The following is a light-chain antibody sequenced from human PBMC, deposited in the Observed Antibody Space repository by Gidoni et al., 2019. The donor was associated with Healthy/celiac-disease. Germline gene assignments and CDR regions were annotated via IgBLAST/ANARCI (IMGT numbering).Light chain of an antibody. V-gene: IGKV3-11*01. CDR2: DAF. Sequence: EIVLTQSPATLSLSPGERATLSGRASQSVRSYLAWYQQKPGQAPRLLIYDAFNRATGIPARFSGSGSGTDFTLTISSLEPEDFAVYYCQQRSNWPPAFGQGTKLEIK. CDR3: QQRSNWPPA. J-gene: IGKJ2*01. CDR1: QSVRSY.